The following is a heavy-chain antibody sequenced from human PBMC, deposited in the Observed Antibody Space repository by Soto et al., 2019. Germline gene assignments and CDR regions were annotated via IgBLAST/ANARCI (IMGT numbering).Heavy chain of an antibody. J-gene: IGHJ3*02. CDR3: ARTVSEIYYYGSEVHDAFDI. CDR1: GDSVSSNSAA. Sequence: SQTLSLTCAISGDSVSSNSAAWNWIRQSPSRGLEWLGRTYYRSKWYNDYAVSVKSRITINPDTSKNQFSLQLNSVTPEDTAVYYCARTVSEIYYYGSEVHDAFDIWGQGTMVTVS. CDR2: TYYRSKWYN. D-gene: IGHD3-10*01. V-gene: IGHV6-1*01.